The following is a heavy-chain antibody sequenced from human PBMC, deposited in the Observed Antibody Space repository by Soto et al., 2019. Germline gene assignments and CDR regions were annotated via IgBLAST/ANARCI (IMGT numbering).Heavy chain of an antibody. CDR3: ARDFYGSGSYLNFDY. J-gene: IGHJ4*02. CDR1: GFTFSSYW. Sequence: PGGSLRLSCAASGFTFSSYWMHWVRQAPGKGLVWVSRINSDGSSTSYADSVKGRFTISRDNAKNTLYLQMNSLRAEDTAVYYCARDFYGSGSYLNFDYWGQGTLVTVSS. V-gene: IGHV3-74*01. D-gene: IGHD3-10*01. CDR2: INSDGSST.